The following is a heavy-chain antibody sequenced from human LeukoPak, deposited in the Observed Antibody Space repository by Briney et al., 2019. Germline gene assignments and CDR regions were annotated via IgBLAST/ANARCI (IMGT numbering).Heavy chain of an antibody. CDR2: IKHDGSEK. D-gene: IGHD3-3*01. CDR1: GFIFTNYF. CDR3: ATDRGWRTSGYYLYYFEY. Sequence: GASLRLSCAASGFIFTNYFMSWVRQAPGKGPEWVASIKHDGSEKYYVDSVRGRFTISRDNTVNSLYLQMSSLRAEDTAVYYCATDRGWRTSGYYLYYFEYWGQGTLVTYSS. J-gene: IGHJ4*02. V-gene: IGHV3-7*01.